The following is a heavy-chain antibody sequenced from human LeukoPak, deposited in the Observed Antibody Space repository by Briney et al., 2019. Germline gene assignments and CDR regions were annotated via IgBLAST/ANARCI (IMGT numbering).Heavy chain of an antibody. D-gene: IGHD1-26*01. V-gene: IGHV1-46*01. Sequence: GASVKVSCKASGYTFTSYYMHWVRQAPGQGLEWMGIINPSGGSTSYAQKFQGRVTMTRDTSISTAYMELSSLRSDDTAVYYCTRESGSYHGNDYWGQGTLVTVSP. J-gene: IGHJ4*02. CDR2: INPSGGST. CDR3: TRESGSYHGNDY. CDR1: GYTFTSYY.